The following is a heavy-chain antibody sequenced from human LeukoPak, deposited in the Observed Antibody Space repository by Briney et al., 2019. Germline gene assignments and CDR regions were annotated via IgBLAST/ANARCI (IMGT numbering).Heavy chain of an antibody. D-gene: IGHD2-15*01. J-gene: IGHJ5*02. CDR2: IYHSGST. V-gene: IGHV4-59*12. Sequence: SGTLSLTCTVSGGSISSYYWSWIRQPPGKGLEWIGYIYHSGSTYYNPSLKSRVTISVDRSKNQFSLKLSSVTAADTAVYYCARTVLIHCSGGSCYWFDPWGQGTLVTVSS. CDR3: ARTVLIHCSGGSCYWFDP. CDR1: GGSISSYY.